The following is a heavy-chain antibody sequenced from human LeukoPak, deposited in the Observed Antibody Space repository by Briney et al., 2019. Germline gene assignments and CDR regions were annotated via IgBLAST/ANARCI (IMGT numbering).Heavy chain of an antibody. V-gene: IGHV1-2*02. Sequence: ASVKVSCKASGYTFTGYYMHWVRQAPGQGLEWMGWINPNSGGTNYAQKFQGRVTMTRDTSISTAYMELSRLGSDDTAVYYCARERVDYGGINWFDPWGQGTLVTVSS. CDR2: INPNSGGT. J-gene: IGHJ5*02. D-gene: IGHD4-23*01. CDR1: GYTFTGYY. CDR3: ARERVDYGGINWFDP.